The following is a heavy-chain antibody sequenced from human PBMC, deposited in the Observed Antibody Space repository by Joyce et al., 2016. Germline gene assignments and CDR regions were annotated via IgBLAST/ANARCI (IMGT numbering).Heavy chain of an antibody. Sequence: EVQLVESGGGLVQPGRSLRLPCTACGFTFGDYAMSWVRQAPGRWLVWVGFIRSKAYGGTTEYAASVKGRFTISRDDSKSIAYLQMNSLKTEDTAVYYCTRACGGSCFDYWGQGTLVTVSS. D-gene: IGHD2-15*01. J-gene: IGHJ4*02. CDR1: GFTFGDYA. CDR3: TRACGGSCFDY. V-gene: IGHV3-49*04. CDR2: IRSKAYGGTT.